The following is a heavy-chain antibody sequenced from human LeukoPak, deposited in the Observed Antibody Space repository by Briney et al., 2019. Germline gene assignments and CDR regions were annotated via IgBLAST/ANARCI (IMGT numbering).Heavy chain of an antibody. CDR2: ISGSGGST. V-gene: IGHV3-23*01. D-gene: IGHD3-22*01. CDR3: AKAVNYYDSSGYYFY. CDR1: GFTFSRYA. J-gene: IGHJ4*02. Sequence: GGSLRLSCAASGFTFSRYAMSWVREAPGKGLEWVSAISGSGGSTYYADSVKGRFTISGDNSKNTLYLQMNSLRAEDTAVYYCAKAVNYYDSSGYYFYWGQGTLVTVSS.